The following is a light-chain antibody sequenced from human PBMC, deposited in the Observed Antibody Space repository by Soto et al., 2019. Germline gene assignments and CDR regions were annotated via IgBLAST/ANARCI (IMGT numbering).Light chain of an antibody. CDR2: DNN. Sequence: SALTQPPSVSAAPGQKVTISCSGSSSNIGNNYVSWYQQLPGTAPKLLIYDNNKRPSGIPDRFSGSKSGTSATLGITGLQTGDEADYYCGTWDSSLSAVVFGGGTQLTVL. J-gene: IGLJ2*01. CDR1: SSNIGNNY. V-gene: IGLV1-51*01. CDR3: GTWDSSLSAVV.